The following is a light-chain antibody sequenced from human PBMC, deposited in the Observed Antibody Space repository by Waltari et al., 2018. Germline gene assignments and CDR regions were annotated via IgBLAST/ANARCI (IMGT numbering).Light chain of an antibody. CDR3: QQYYSTPLT. CDR2: WAS. V-gene: IGKV4-1*01. CDR1: QSILYSSDNDNY. Sequence: DIVMTQSPDSLAVSLGERATINCNSSQSILYSSDNDNYLAWYQQKPGQPPKLLIYWASTRESGVPDRFSGSGSGTDFTLTISSLQAEDVAVYYCQQYYSTPLTFGQGTKVEIK. J-gene: IGKJ1*01.